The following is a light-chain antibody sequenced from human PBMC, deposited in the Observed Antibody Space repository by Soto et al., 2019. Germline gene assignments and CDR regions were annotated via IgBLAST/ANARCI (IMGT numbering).Light chain of an antibody. CDR3: SSYAGTYTV. Sequence: QSALTQPRSVSGSPGQSVTISCTGISSDFGDYNHVSWYQQNPGKAPKLLISDVTKRPSGVPDRFSGSKSGNTASLTISGLQAEDEADYYCSSYAGTYTVFGGGTKLTVL. CDR2: DVT. J-gene: IGLJ2*01. CDR1: SSDFGDYNH. V-gene: IGLV2-11*01.